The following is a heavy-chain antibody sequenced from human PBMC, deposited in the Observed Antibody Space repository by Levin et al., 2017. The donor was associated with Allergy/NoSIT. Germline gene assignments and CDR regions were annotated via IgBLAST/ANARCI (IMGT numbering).Heavy chain of an antibody. CDR1: GDSNSNYY. CDR2: IYYSGST. V-gene: IGHV4-59*01. D-gene: IGHD3-10*01. Sequence: SLSGDSNSNYYWSWIRQPPGKGLEWLGYIYYSGSTNYNPSLQSRVTFSLDRSTNQLSLRLKSVTSADTAVYYCAREARFCVGAGPYHDSFDIWGQGAKVTVSS. CDR3: AREARFCVGAGPYHDSFDI. J-gene: IGHJ3*02.